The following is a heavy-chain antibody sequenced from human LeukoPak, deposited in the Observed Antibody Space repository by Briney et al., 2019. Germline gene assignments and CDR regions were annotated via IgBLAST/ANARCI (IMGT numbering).Heavy chain of an antibody. D-gene: IGHD1-26*01. V-gene: IGHV1-69*05. CDR1: RGTFSSYA. Sequence: GASVKVSCKASRGTFSSYAISWVRQAPGQGLEWMGGIIPIFGTANYAQKFQGRVTITTDESTSTAYMELSSLRSEDTAVYYCARADSGSYPLDYWGQGTLVTVSS. CDR2: IIPIFGTA. CDR3: ARADSGSYPLDY. J-gene: IGHJ4*02.